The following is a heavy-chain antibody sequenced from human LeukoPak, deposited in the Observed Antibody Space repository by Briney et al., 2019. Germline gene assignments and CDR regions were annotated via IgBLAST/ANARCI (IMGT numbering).Heavy chain of an antibody. CDR3: ASDAGDSSGPNY. D-gene: IGHD3-22*01. J-gene: IGHJ4*02. CDR1: GGSISSGGYS. V-gene: IGHV4-30-2*01. CDR2: IYHSGST. Sequence: SETLSLTCAVSGGSISSGGYSWSWIRQPPGKGLEWIGYIYHSGSTYYNPSLKSRVTISVDRSKNQFSLKLSSVTAADTAVYYCASDAGDSSGPNYWGQGTLVTVSS.